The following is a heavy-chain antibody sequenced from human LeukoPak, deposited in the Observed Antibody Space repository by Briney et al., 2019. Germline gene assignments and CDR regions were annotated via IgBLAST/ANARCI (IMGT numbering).Heavy chain of an antibody. CDR1: SGSIRSQH. D-gene: IGHD3-16*01. CDR2: ISYSGTT. CDR3: TRDRNGGDHYYMDV. Sequence: PSETLSLTCTVSSGSIRSQHWSWIRQPPGKGLEWIGFISYSGTTYYNPSLESRVTISRDTSRNQFSLKLRSVTAADTAVYYCTRDRNGGDHYYMDVWGKGTTVTVSS. J-gene: IGHJ6*03. V-gene: IGHV4-59*11.